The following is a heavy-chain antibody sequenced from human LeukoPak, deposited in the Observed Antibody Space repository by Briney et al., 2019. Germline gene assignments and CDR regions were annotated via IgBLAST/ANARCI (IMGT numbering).Heavy chain of an antibody. V-gene: IGHV4-38-2*02. CDR1: GYSISSGYY. Sequence: SETLSLTCTVSGYSISSGYYWGWIRQPPGKGLEWIGSIYHSGSTYYNPSLKSRVTISVDTSKNQFSLKLSSVTAADTAVYYCARTSVEAFDIWGRGTMVTVSS. CDR3: ARTSVEAFDI. J-gene: IGHJ3*02. CDR2: IYHSGST. D-gene: IGHD4-23*01.